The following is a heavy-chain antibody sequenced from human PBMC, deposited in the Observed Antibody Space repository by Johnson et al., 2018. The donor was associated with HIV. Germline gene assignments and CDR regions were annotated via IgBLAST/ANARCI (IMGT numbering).Heavy chain of an antibody. J-gene: IGHJ3*02. V-gene: IGHV3-13*01. CDR1: GFTFSSYD. CDR3: ARDPGPDYDILTGPLYGAFDI. D-gene: IGHD3-9*01. CDR2: IGTAGDT. Sequence: VQLVESGGGLVQPGGSLRLSCAASGFTFSSYDMHWVRQATGKGLEWVSAIGTAGDTYYADSVKGRFPISRDNAKNSLYLQMNSLRAEDTAVYYCARDPGPDYDILTGPLYGAFDIWGQGTMVTLSS.